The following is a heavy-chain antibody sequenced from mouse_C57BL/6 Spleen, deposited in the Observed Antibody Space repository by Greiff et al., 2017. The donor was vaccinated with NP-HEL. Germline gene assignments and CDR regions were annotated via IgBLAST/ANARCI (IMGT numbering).Heavy chain of an antibody. D-gene: IGHD3-2*02. CDR2: IDPSDSYT. CDR1: GYTFTSYW. J-gene: IGHJ4*01. V-gene: IGHV1-69*01. CDR3: ARMAQDAMDY. Sequence: VQLQQPGAELVMPGASVKLSCKASGYTFTSYWMHWVKQRPGQGLEWIGEIDPSDSYTNYNQKFKGKSTLTVDKSSSTAYMQLSSLTSEDSAVYYCARMAQDAMDYWGQGTSVTVSS.